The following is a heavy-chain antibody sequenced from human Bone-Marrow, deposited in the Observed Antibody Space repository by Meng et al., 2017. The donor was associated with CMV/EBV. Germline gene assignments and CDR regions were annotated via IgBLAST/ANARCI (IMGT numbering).Heavy chain of an antibody. CDR2: IRYDGSNK. J-gene: IGHJ4*02. Sequence: GESLKISCAASGFTFSSYAMHWVRQAPGKGLEWVAFIRYDGSNKYYADSVKGRFTISRDNSKNTLYLQMNSLRAEDTAVYYCAKTTVVGLFDYWGQGTLVTFSS. V-gene: IGHV3-30*02. D-gene: IGHD4-23*01. CDR1: GFTFSSYA. CDR3: AKTTVVGLFDY.